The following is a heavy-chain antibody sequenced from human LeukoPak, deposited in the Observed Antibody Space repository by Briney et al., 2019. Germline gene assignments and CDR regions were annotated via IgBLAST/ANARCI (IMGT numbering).Heavy chain of an antibody. CDR2: ISSSSSYI. Sequence: SGGSLRLSCAASGFTFSSYSMNWVRQAPGKGLEWVSSISSSSSYIYYADSVKGRFTISRDNAKNSLYLQMNSLRAEDTAVYYCASYYDYVWGSYRYIPPDYWGQGTLVTVSS. CDR1: GFTFSSYS. D-gene: IGHD3-16*02. J-gene: IGHJ4*02. CDR3: ASYYDYVWGSYRYIPPDY. V-gene: IGHV3-21*01.